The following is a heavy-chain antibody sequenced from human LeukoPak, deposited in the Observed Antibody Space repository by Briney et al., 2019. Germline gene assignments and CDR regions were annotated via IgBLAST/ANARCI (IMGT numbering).Heavy chain of an antibody. CDR1: GFTFSNYV. Sequence: GGSLRLSCAASGFTFSNYVMHWVRQAPGKGLEWVAVISYDGSNKYYADSVKGRFTISGDISTNTLYLQMNSLRADDTAVYYCARDTVTTVYYFDYWGQGTLVTVSS. V-gene: IGHV3-30*19. CDR3: ARDTVTTVYYFDY. CDR2: ISYDGSNK. D-gene: IGHD4-17*01. J-gene: IGHJ4*02.